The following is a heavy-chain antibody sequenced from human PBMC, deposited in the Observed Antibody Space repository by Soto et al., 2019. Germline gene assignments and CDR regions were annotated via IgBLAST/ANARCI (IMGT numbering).Heavy chain of an antibody. Sequence: EVQLVESGGGLVQPGRSLSLSCAASGFTFDDYAMHWVRQAPGKCLEWVSGISWNSGSIGYADSVKGRFTISRDNAKNSLYLQMNSLRSEDTALYYCAKDLEAYSAVAGVYNLFDPWGQGTLVTVSS. D-gene: IGHD6-19*01. CDR2: ISWNSGSI. CDR1: GFTFDDYA. CDR3: AKDLEAYSAVAGVYNLFDP. V-gene: IGHV3-9*01. J-gene: IGHJ5*02.